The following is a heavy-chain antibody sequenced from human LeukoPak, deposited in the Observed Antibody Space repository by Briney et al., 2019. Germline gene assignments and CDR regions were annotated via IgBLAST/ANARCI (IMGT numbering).Heavy chain of an antibody. D-gene: IGHD3-10*01. CDR1: GFTFSSYD. Sequence: SGGSLRLSRAASGFTFSSYDMHWVRQATGKGLEWVSAIGTAGDTYYPGSVKGRFTISRENAKNSLYLQMNSLRAGDTAVYYCARAVSDGSGSYYYYYYMDVWGKGTTVTVSS. V-gene: IGHV3-13*01. CDR2: IGTAGDT. J-gene: IGHJ6*03. CDR3: ARAVSDGSGSYYYYYYMDV.